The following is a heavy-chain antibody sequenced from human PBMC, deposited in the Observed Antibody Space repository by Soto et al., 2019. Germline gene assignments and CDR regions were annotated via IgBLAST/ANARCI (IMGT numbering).Heavy chain of an antibody. V-gene: IGHV3-48*02. D-gene: IGHD3-16*01. Sequence: EVQLVESGGGLVQPGGSLRLSCAASGFTFSSYSMNWVRQAPGKGLEWVSYISSSSSTIYYADSVKGRFTISRDNAKNSLYRQMNSLREEDTAVYYCARDPFGGVVEGMDVWGQGTTVSVSS. J-gene: IGHJ6*02. CDR1: GFTFSSYS. CDR2: ISSSSSTI. CDR3: ARDPFGGVVEGMDV.